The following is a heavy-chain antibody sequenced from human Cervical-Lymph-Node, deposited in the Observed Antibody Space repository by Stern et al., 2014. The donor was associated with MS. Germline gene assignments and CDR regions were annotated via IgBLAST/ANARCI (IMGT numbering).Heavy chain of an antibody. Sequence: QLQLQESGGGVVQPGRSLRLSCAASGFIFSSYAMHWVRQAPGKGLDWVAFLSNEGSKQFYADSVKGRFTISRDNSNNTLYLQMNSLRPEDTAVYYCARDTCRGGGCYFRYWGQGILITVSS. J-gene: IGHJ4*02. CDR3: ARDTCRGGGCYFRY. CDR2: LSNEGSKQ. CDR1: GFIFSSYA. V-gene: IGHV3-30-3*01. D-gene: IGHD2-15*01.